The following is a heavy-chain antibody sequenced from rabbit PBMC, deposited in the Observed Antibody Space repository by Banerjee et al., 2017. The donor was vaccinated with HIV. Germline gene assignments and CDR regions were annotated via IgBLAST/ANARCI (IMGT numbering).Heavy chain of an antibody. CDR2: IATGDGST. Sequence: QQQLEESGGGLVKPGGTLTLTCKASGIDFSSYYYMCWVRQAPGKGLEWIGCIATGDGSTYYASWVNGRFTISRSTSLNTVTLQMTSLTAADTASYFCARDLAGVIGWNFGLWGQGTLVTVS. D-gene: IGHD4-1*01. CDR3: ARDLAGVIGWNFGL. V-gene: IGHV1S43*01. CDR1: GIDFSSYYY. J-gene: IGHJ4*01.